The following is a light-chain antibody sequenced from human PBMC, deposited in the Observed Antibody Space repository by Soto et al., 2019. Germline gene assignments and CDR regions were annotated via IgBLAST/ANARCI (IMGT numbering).Light chain of an antibody. CDR1: SSNIGSNT. CDR3: AAWDDSLKGPV. CDR2: NNN. J-gene: IGLJ3*02. Sequence: QSVLTQPPSASGTPGQRVTISCSGSSSNIGSNTVNWYQQLPGTAPKLLIYNNNQRPSGVPDRFSGSKSGTSASLAISGLRSEDEADDYCAAWDDSLKGPVFGGGTQLTVL. V-gene: IGLV1-44*01.